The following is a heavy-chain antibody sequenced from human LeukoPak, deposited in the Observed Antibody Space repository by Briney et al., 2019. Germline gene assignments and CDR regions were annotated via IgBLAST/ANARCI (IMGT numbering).Heavy chain of an antibody. D-gene: IGHD3/OR15-3a*01. CDR1: GGSFSGYY. V-gene: IGHV4-34*01. CDR2: INHSGST. CDR3: ARQTGSGLFILP. Sequence: SETLSLTCAVYGGSFSGYYWSWIRQPPGKGLEWIGEINHSGSTNYNPSLKSRVTISVDTSKNQFSLKLASVTAADTAVYYCARQTGSGLFILPGGQGTLVTVSS. J-gene: IGHJ4*02.